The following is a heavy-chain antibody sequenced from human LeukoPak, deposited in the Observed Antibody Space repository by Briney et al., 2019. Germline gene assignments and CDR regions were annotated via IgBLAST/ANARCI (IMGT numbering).Heavy chain of an antibody. Sequence: GGSLRLSCAASGFTFSNHGMNWVRQAPGKGLEWVSGISPSGDITYYAEFVKGRFTISRDNSKNTLYLQMNSLRAEDTAVYYCAKPAVSGWYGFDYWGQGTLVTVSS. CDR2: ISPSGDIT. D-gene: IGHD6-19*01. V-gene: IGHV3-23*01. CDR1: GFTFSNHG. J-gene: IGHJ4*02. CDR3: AKPAVSGWYGFDY.